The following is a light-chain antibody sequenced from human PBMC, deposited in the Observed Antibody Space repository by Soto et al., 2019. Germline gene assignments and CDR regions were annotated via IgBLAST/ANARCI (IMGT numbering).Light chain of an antibody. CDR3: QSYDTSLSGWV. V-gene: IGLV1-40*01. CDR1: SSNIGATYD. J-gene: IGLJ3*02. CDR2: GDN. Sequence: QSVLTQPPSVSGAPGQRVTISCTGSSSNIGATYDVHWFQHLPGTAPKLLIYGDNNRPSGVPDRFSGSKSGTSASLAITGLQAEYEADYYCQSYDTSLSGWVFGGGTKLTVL.